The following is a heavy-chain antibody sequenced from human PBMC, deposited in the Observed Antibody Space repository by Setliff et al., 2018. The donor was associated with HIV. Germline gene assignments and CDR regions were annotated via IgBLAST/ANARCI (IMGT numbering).Heavy chain of an antibody. Sequence: GGSMSLSCAASGFTFRNYKFNWVRQAPGRGLEWVSSISIGRSGAIDYADSVQGRFTISRDKSKNSLYLQMNSLRVEDTSVYYCMRWGLPYAIDYWGQGMLVTVSS. CDR3: MRWGLPYAIDY. V-gene: IGHV3-21*01. CDR2: ISIGRSGAI. CDR1: GFTFRNYK. D-gene: IGHD3-16*01. J-gene: IGHJ4*02.